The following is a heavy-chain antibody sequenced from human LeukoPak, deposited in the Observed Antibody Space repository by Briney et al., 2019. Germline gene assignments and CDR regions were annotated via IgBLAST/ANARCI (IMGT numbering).Heavy chain of an antibody. J-gene: IGHJ4*02. D-gene: IGHD1-1*01. Sequence: PSETLSLTCGVYGGSFSDYNWSWLRQSPEKGLEWIGEINDSGTTHYNPSLQSRVTISVDTANHQFSPRLNSLTAADTAVYFCARGLDLEGLDSWGPGTLVTVSS. V-gene: IGHV4-34*01. CDR1: GGSFSDYN. CDR3: ARGLDLEGLDS. CDR2: INDSGTT.